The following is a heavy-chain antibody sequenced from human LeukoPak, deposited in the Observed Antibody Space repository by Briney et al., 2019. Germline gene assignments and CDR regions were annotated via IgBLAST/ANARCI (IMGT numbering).Heavy chain of an antibody. CDR3: ARLYFVRWFDP. J-gene: IGHJ5*02. Sequence: SWTLALTCPDTRKSISNRKCVDLGIRQPPGKGLEWIGSIYYSGSPYYNPSLKSRVTISVDTSKNQFSLKLNSVTAADTAVYFCARLYFVRWFDPWGQGILVTVSS. CDR2: IYYSGSP. CDR1: RKSISNRKCV. V-gene: IGHV4-39*01. D-gene: IGHD3-10*01.